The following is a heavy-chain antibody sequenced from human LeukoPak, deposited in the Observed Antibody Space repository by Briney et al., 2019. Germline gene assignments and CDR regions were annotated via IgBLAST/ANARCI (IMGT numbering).Heavy chain of an antibody. J-gene: IGHJ4*02. V-gene: IGHV4-34*01. CDR3: ARMGFGELGYFDY. CDR1: GGSFSGYY. Sequence: SETLSLTCAVYGGSFSGYYWSWIRQPPGKGLEWIGEINHSGSTNYNPSLKSRVTISVDTSKNQFSLKLSSVTAADTAVYYCARMGFGELGYFDYWGQGTLVTVSS. D-gene: IGHD3-10*01. CDR2: INHSGST.